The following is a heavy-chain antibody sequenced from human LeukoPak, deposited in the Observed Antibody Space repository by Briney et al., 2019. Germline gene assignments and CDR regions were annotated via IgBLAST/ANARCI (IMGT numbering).Heavy chain of an antibody. D-gene: IGHD2-8*01. CDR3: ARGGPIMVYAYFDY. J-gene: IGHJ4*02. CDR1: GFTFGSYA. CDR2: ISYDGSNK. V-gene: IGHV3-30-3*01. Sequence: GGSLRLSCAASGFTFGSYAMHWVRQAPGKGLEWVAVISYDGSNKYYADSVKGRFTISRDNSKNTLYLQMNSLRAEDTAVYYCARGGPIMVYAYFDYWGQGTLVTVSS.